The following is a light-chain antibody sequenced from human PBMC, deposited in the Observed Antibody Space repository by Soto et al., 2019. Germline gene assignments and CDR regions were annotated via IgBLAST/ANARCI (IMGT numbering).Light chain of an antibody. CDR1: QTVSGNY. V-gene: IGKV3-20*01. Sequence: EIVLTQSPGSLSLSPGERATLSCRASQTVSGNYLAWYQQKPRQSPRLLIYGSSDRATGIPDRFSGSGSGTDFTLTITRVEPEDFAVYYCQQYGSSPPYTFGQGTKLEIK. CDR2: GSS. CDR3: QQYGSSPPYT. J-gene: IGKJ2*01.